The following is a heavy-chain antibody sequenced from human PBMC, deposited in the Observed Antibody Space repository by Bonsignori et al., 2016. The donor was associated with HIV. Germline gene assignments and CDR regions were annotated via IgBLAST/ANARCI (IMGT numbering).Heavy chain of an antibody. CDR3: ARESTPIAPTGDAFDI. D-gene: IGHD1-1*01. CDR2: TRNKANSYTT. Sequence: GGSLRLSCAASGFTFSDHYMDWVRQAPGKGLEWVGRTRNKANSYTTEYAASVKGRFTISRDDSKNSLYLQMNSLKTEDTAVYYCARESTPIAPTGDAFDIWGQGTMVTVSS. V-gene: IGHV3-72*01. J-gene: IGHJ3*02. CDR1: GFTFSDHY.